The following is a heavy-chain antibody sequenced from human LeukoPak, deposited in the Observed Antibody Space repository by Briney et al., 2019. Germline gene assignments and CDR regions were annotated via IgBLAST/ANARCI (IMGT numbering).Heavy chain of an antibody. CDR3: ARGFGHP. CDR2: VYTSGTT. D-gene: IGHD3-10*01. Sequence: PSETLSLTCTVSGGSISGYYWSWFRQPAGKGLEWIGRVYTSGTTNYNPSLKSRVTMSIDTSMNQFSLKLTSVTAADTAVYYCARGFGHPWGQGTLVTVSS. CDR1: GGSISGYY. V-gene: IGHV4-4*07. J-gene: IGHJ5*02.